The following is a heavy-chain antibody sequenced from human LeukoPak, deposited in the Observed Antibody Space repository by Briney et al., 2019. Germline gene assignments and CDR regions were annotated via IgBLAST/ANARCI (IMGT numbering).Heavy chain of an antibody. CDR1: GYTFTGYY. J-gene: IGHJ4*02. CDR2: INPNSGGT. Sequence: ASVKVSCKASGYTFTGYYMHWVRQAPGQGLEWMGWINPNSGGTHYAQKFQGRVTMTRDTSISTAYMELSSLRSEDTAVYYCATSATRGYSYGYWGQGTLVTVSS. D-gene: IGHD5-18*01. V-gene: IGHV1-2*02. CDR3: ATSATRGYSYGY.